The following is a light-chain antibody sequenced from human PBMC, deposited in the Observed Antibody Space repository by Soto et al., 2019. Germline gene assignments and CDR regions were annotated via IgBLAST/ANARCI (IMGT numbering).Light chain of an antibody. CDR2: DAS. V-gene: IGKV3-11*01. Sequence: VLTQSPATLSLSPGKRATLSCRASKSVDFHLAWYQQKPGQAPRLLIYDASVRATGTPARFSGSGSGTAFTLTSSSLEPEDFALYYCQQRSTWPTFGQGTRLEIK. CDR3: QQRSTWPT. CDR1: KSVDFH. J-gene: IGKJ5*01.